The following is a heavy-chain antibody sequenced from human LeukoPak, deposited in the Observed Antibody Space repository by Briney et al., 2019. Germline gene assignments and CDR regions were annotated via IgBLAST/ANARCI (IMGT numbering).Heavy chain of an antibody. J-gene: IGHJ4*02. V-gene: IGHV1-8*03. CDR3: ARDPGYRSGWYYGGYFDY. Sequence: ASVKVSCKASGYTFTSYDINWVRQAPGQGLEWVGWMNPNSGNTGYTQKFQGRVTITRNTSISTAYMELSSLRSEDTAVYYCARDPGYRSGWYYGGYFDYWGQGTLVTVSS. D-gene: IGHD6-19*01. CDR2: MNPNSGNT. CDR1: GYTFTSYD.